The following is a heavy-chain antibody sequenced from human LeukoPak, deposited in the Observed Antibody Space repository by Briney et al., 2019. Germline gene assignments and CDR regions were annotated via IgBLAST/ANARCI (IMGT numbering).Heavy chain of an antibody. CDR1: GYTFTSYG. J-gene: IGHJ4*02. Sequence: GASVKVSCKASGYTFTSYGISWVRQAPGQGLEWVGWISAYNGNTNYAQKLQGRVTMTTDTSTSTAYMELRSLRSDDTAVYYCARDFRDIVATITQYYFDYWGQGTLVTVSS. V-gene: IGHV1-18*04. D-gene: IGHD5-12*01. CDR3: ARDFRDIVATITQYYFDY. CDR2: ISAYNGNT.